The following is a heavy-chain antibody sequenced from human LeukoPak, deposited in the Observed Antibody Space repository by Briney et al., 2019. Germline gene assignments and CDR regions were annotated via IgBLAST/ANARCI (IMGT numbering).Heavy chain of an antibody. J-gene: IGHJ4*02. CDR1: GFTFSNYG. CDR3: ARGRDYGGNKWAFDY. Sequence: GGSLRLSCAASGFTFSNYGLSWVRQAPGKGLEWVAVISYDGSKYYADSVKGRFTISRDNAKNSLYLQMNSLRAEDTAFYYCARGRDYGGNKWAFDYWGQGTLLTVSS. V-gene: IGHV3-30*03. D-gene: IGHD4-23*01. CDR2: ISYDGSK.